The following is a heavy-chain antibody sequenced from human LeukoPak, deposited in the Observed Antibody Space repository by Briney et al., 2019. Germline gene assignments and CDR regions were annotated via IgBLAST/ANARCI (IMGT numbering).Heavy chain of an antibody. CDR3: ARSDLTGYCRIDY. CDR1: GYTFTGYY. J-gene: IGHJ4*02. Sequence: GASVKVSCKASGYTFTGYYMHWVRQAPGQGLEWMGWINPNSGGTNYAQKFQGRVTMTRDTSISTAYMELSRLRSDDTAVYYCARSDLTGYCRIDYWGQGTLVTVSS. D-gene: IGHD3-9*01. V-gene: IGHV1-2*02. CDR2: INPNSGGT.